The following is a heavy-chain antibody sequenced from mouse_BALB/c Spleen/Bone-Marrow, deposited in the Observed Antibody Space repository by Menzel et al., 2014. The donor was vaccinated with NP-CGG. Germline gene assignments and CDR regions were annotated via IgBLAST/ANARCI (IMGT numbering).Heavy chain of an antibody. CDR2: INPDSSTI. J-gene: IGHJ1*01. D-gene: IGHD1-1*01. CDR3: ARLNYYGNLFV. Sequence: EVHLVESGGGLVQPGGSLKLSCAASGFDFSRYWMSWVRQAPGKGLEWIGEINPDSSTINYTPSLKDKFIISRDNAKKTLYLQMSKVRSEDTGLYDCARLNYYGNLFVWGAGTTVTVSS. V-gene: IGHV4-1*02. CDR1: GFDFSRYW.